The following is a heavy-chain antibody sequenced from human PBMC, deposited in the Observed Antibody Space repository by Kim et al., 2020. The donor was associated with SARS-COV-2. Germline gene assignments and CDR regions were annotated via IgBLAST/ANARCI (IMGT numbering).Heavy chain of an antibody. CDR2: IYYSGST. CDR1: GGSISSYY. CDR3: AREVRDGYNFLRGGLDY. D-gene: IGHD5-12*01. V-gene: IGHV4-59*13. J-gene: IGHJ4*02. Sequence: SETLSLTCTVSGGSISSYYWSWIRQPPGKGLEWIGYIYYSGSTNYNPSLKSRVTISVDTSKNQFSLKLSSVTAADTAVYYCAREVRDGYNFLRGGLDYWGQGTLVTVSS.